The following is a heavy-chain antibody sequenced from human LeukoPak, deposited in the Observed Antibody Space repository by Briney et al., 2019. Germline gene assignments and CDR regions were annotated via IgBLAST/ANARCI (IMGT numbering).Heavy chain of an antibody. D-gene: IGHD2-15*01. J-gene: IGHJ6*03. V-gene: IGHV4-38-2*01. CDR1: GYSISSGYY. CDR3: ARTVVALYYYYYYYMDV. CDR2: IYYSGST. Sequence: SETLSLTCAVSGYSISSGYYWGWIRQPPGKGLEWIGSIYYSGSTYYNPPLKSRVTISVDTSKNQFSLKLSSVTAADTAVYYCARTVVALYYYYYYYMDVWGKGTTVTVSS.